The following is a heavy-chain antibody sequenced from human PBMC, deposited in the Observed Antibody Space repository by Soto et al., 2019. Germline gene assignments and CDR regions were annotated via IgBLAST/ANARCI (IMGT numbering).Heavy chain of an antibody. D-gene: IGHD2-8*01. CDR1: GVSIGSPNW. Sequence: QVHLQESGPGLVTPSGTLSLTCAVSGVSIGSPNWWTWVRQAPGKGLEWIGEMWPSGGTTYNPSLRNRVTISVDNSKNHLSLTLTSVTAADTAIYYCARCPHCSNGGRFDPWGQGALVTVSS. J-gene: IGHJ5*02. CDR3: ARCPHCSNGGRFDP. V-gene: IGHV4-4*02. CDR2: MWPSGGT.